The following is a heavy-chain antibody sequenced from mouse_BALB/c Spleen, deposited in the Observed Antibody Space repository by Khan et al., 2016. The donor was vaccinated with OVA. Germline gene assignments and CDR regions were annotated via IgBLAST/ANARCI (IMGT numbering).Heavy chain of an antibody. Sequence: EVELVESGGGLVKPGGSLKLSCAASGFTFSDYYMYWVRQTPEKRLEWVATISDGGSYTYYPDSVKGRFTISRDNAKNNLYLQMSSLKSEDTAIYYCARDDGYYLYFAYWGQGTLVTVSA. CDR2: ISDGGSYT. CDR3: ARDDGYYLYFAY. J-gene: IGHJ3*01. D-gene: IGHD2-3*01. V-gene: IGHV5-4*02. CDR1: GFTFSDYY.